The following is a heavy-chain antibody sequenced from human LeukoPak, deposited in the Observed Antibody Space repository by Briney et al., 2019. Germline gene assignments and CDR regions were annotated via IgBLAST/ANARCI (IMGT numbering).Heavy chain of an antibody. V-gene: IGHV3-23*01. CDR1: GFTFSVVW. CDR3: AKGRTTDF. D-gene: IGHD1-1*01. Sequence: GGSLRLSCGASGFTFSVVWMSWVRQAPGKGLEWVSSISGTVSTTYYADSVKGRFTISRDNSNNTLYLQMNSLRAEDSAVYYCAKGRTTDFWGQGTLVTVSS. CDR2: ISGTVSTT. J-gene: IGHJ4*02.